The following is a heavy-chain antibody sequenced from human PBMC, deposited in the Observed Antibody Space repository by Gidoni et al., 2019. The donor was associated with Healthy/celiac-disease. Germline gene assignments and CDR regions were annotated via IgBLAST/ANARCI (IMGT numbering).Heavy chain of an antibody. V-gene: IGHV3-33*01. CDR1: GFTFSSYG. CDR3: AREGDILPHFDY. CDR2: IWYDGSNK. J-gene: IGHJ4*02. D-gene: IGHD3-9*01. Sequence: QVQLVESGGGVVQPGRSLRLSCAASGFTFSSYGMHWVRQAPGKGLEWVAVIWYDGSNKYYADSVKGRFTISRDNSKNTLYLQMNSLRAEDTAVYYCAREGDILPHFDYWGQGTLVTVSS.